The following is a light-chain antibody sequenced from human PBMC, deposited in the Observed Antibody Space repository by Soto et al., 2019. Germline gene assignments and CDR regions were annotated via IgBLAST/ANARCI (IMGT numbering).Light chain of an antibody. Sequence: DIVMTQSPLSLPVTPGEPASISCRSSQSLLHSNGYNYLDWYLQKPGQSPQLLIYLGSNRASGVHDRFSGSGSGTDFTLKISRVEAEYVGVYYCRQALQTPLTFGGGTKVEIK. CDR2: LGS. V-gene: IGKV2-28*01. CDR1: QSLLHSNGYNY. CDR3: RQALQTPLT. J-gene: IGKJ4*01.